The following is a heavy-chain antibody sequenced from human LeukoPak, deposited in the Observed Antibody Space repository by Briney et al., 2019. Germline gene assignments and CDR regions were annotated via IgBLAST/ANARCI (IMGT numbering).Heavy chain of an antibody. CDR2: IVVGSGNT. J-gene: IGHJ5*02. CDR1: GFTFTSSA. CDR3: AAYGPLILGTAAGNWFDP. Sequence: ASVKVSCKASGFTFTSSAMQWVRQARGQRLEWIGWIVVGSGNTNYAQKFQERVTITRDMSTSTAYMELSSLRSEDTAVYYCAAYGPLILGTAAGNWFDPWGQGTLVTVFS. D-gene: IGHD6-13*01. V-gene: IGHV1-58*02.